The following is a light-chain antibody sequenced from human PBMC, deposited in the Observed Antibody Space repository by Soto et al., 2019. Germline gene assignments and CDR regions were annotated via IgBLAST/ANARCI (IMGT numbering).Light chain of an antibody. V-gene: IGKV1-5*03. J-gene: IGKJ5*01. CDR1: QSIDSW. CDR2: KAS. CDR3: QQYESYSVT. Sequence: DIQMTQSPSTLSASVGDRVTITCRASQSIDSWLAWYQQKPGKAPKLLIFKASTLESGVPSRFSGSGSGTEFTLTINSLQPDDFATYYCQQYESYSVTFGQGTRLEIK.